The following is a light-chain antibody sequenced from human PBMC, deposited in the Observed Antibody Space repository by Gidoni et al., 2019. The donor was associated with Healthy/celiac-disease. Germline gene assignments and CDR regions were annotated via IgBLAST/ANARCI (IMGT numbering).Light chain of an antibody. V-gene: IGKV3-20*01. J-gene: IGKJ2*01. CDR1: QRVSSSY. CDR2: GAS. CDR3: QQYGSSPPDT. Sequence: IVLPHSPPTLSFAPGERATLSCRAMQRVSSSYLAWYQQKPGQAPRLLIYGASSRATGIPERFSGSGSGTDFTLTISRLEPEDIAVYYCQQYGSSPPDTFXXXTKLEIK.